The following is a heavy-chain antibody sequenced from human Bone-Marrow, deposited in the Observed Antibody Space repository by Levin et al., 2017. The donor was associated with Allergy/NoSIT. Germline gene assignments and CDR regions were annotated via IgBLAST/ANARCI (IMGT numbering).Heavy chain of an antibody. V-gene: IGHV5-51*01. CDR1: GYSFTNYW. CDR3: ARLDGSGSYYNGMGY. CDR2: IHPGDSDT. D-gene: IGHD3-10*01. J-gene: IGHJ4*02. Sequence: PGGSLRLSCKGSGYSFTNYWIGWVRQMPGKGLEWMGIIHPGDSDTRYSPSFQGQVTFSVDKSISTAYLQWSSLRASDTAMYYCARLDGSGSYYNGMGYWGQGTLVTVSS.